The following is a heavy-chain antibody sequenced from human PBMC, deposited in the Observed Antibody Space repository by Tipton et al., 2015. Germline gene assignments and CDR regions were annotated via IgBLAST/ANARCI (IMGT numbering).Heavy chain of an antibody. V-gene: IGHV1-2*02. CDR2: IHPNRGGT. CDR3: ARDRWRSSTNCPPDYCYGMDV. CDR1: GYTFTNYY. D-gene: IGHD2-2*01. Sequence: QLVQSGAEVKKPGAAAKASCKASGYTFTNYYMHWVRQAPGQGLEWMGWIHPNRGGTNYAQKFQGRVTMTRDTSINTAYMELSRLRFDDTAVYYCARDRWRSSTNCPPDYCYGMDVWGQGTTVTVSS. J-gene: IGHJ6*02.